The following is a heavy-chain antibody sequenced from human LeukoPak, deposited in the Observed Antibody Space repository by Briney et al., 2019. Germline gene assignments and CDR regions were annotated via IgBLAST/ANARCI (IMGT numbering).Heavy chain of an antibody. V-gene: IGHV4-30-4*01. Sequence: SETLSLTCTVSGGSISSGDYYWSWIRQPPGKGLEWIGYIYYSGSTYYNPSLKSRVTMSVDMSKNQFSLKLSSVTAADTAVYYCARDHRLKAYYDFWSGYSPFGYGMDVWGQGTTVTVSS. J-gene: IGHJ6*02. CDR3: ARDHRLKAYYDFWSGYSPFGYGMDV. CDR2: IYYSGST. CDR1: GGSISSGDYY. D-gene: IGHD3-3*01.